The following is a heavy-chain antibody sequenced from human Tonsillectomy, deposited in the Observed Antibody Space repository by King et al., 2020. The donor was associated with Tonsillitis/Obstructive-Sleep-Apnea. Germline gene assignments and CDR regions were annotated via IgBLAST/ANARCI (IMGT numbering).Heavy chain of an antibody. CDR3: AREGDEVDAFDI. Sequence: QLQESGSGLVKPSETLSLTCSVSGGSISSSYWSWIRQPPGKGLEWIGYIYYSGSTNYSPSLKSRVTISIDTSKNQFSLKLSSVTAADTAVYYCAREGDEVDAFDIWGQGTMVTVSS. D-gene: IGHD3-16*01. CDR1: GGSISSSY. V-gene: IGHV4-59*01. CDR2: IYYSGST. J-gene: IGHJ3*02.